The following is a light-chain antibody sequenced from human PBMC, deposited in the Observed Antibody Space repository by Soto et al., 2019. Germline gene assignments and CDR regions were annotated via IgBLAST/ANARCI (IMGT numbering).Light chain of an antibody. CDR1: SSNIGAGYD. V-gene: IGLV1-40*01. J-gene: IGLJ2*01. CDR3: QSYDNSLRGEGV. Sequence: QPVLTQPPSVSGAPGQRVTISCTGSSSNIGAGYDVHWYQQLPGTAPKLLIYGNSNRPSGVPDRFSGSKSGTSASLAITGLQAEDEADYYCQSYDNSLRGEGVFGGGTKLTVL. CDR2: GNS.